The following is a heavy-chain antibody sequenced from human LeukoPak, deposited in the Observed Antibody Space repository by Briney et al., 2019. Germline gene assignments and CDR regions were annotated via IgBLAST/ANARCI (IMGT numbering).Heavy chain of an antibody. Sequence: PGGSLRLSCAASGFTFSSYAMHWVRQAPGKGLEWVAVISYDGSNKYYADSVKGRFTISRDNSKNTLYLQMNSLRAEDTAVYYCARATPSPGVVVTAWFDYWGQGTLVTVSS. D-gene: IGHD2-21*02. CDR2: ISYDGSNK. CDR3: ARATPSPGVVVTAWFDY. J-gene: IGHJ4*02. V-gene: IGHV3-30-3*01. CDR1: GFTFSSYA.